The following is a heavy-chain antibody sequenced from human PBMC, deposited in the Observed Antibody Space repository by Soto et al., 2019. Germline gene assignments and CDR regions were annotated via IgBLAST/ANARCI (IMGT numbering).Heavy chain of an antibody. CDR3: ARAVRKYGDYDY. Sequence: PGGSLRLSCAASGFTVSSNYMSWVRQAPGKGLEWVSVIYSGGSTYYADSVKGRFTISRDNSKNTLYLQMSSLRAEDTAVYYCARAVRKYGDYDYWGQGTLVTVSS. D-gene: IGHD4-17*01. CDR1: GFTVSSNY. V-gene: IGHV3-53*01. J-gene: IGHJ4*02. CDR2: IYSGGST.